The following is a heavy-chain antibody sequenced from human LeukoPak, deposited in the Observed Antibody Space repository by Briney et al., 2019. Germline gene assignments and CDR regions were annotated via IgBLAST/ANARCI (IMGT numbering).Heavy chain of an antibody. Sequence: ASVKVSCKASGYTFTSYGISWVRQAPGQGLEWMGWISAYNGNTKYAQKLQGRVTMTTDTSTSTAYMELRSLRSGDTAVYYCARDRPDYYDSSAYLRGLYSAFGYWGQGTLVTVSS. D-gene: IGHD3-22*01. CDR2: ISAYNGNT. J-gene: IGHJ4*02. CDR1: GYTFTSYG. V-gene: IGHV1-18*01. CDR3: ARDRPDYYDSSAYLRGLYSAFGY.